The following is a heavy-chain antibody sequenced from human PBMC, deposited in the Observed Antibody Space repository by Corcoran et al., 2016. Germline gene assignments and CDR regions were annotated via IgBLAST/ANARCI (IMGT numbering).Heavy chain of an antibody. CDR3: TTGLGCSGGSCYGLPDY. J-gene: IGHJ4*02. Sequence: EVQLVESGGGLVKPGGSLRLSCAASGFTFSNAWMNWVRQAPGKGLEWVGRIKSKTDGGTTDYAAPVKGRFTISRDDSKNTLYLQMKSLKTEDTAVYYCTTGLGCSGGSCYGLPDYWGQGTLVTVSS. CDR2: IKSKTDGGTT. D-gene: IGHD2-15*01. CDR1: GFTFSNAW. V-gene: IGHV3-15*07.